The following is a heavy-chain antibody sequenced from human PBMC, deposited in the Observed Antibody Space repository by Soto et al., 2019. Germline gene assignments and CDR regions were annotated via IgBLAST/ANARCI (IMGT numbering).Heavy chain of an antibody. CDR1: GYTFTAYY. V-gene: IGHV1-2*04. CDR2: INPNSGGT. CDR3: ARDSIYNSYGTYFDY. J-gene: IGHJ4*02. Sequence: ASVKVSCKTSGYTFTAYYMHWVRQAPGQGLEWMGWINPNSGGTNYAQKFQGWVTMTRDTSITTAYMELSRLTSDDTAVYYCARDSIYNSYGTYFDYWGQGRLVTVSS. D-gene: IGHD5-18*01.